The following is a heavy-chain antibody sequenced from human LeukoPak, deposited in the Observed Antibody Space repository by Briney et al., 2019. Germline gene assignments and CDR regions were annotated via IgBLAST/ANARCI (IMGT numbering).Heavy chain of an antibody. V-gene: IGHV4-38-2*02. D-gene: IGHD5-18*01. CDR3: ARTDTAMVTVGY. Sequence: SETLSLTCTVSGYSISSGYYWGWIRQPPGKGLEWIGSIYHSGSTYYNPSLKSRVTISVDTSKNQFSLKLSSVTAADTAVYYCARTDTAMVTVGYWGQGTLVTVSS. CDR1: GYSISSGYY. CDR2: IYHSGST. J-gene: IGHJ4*02.